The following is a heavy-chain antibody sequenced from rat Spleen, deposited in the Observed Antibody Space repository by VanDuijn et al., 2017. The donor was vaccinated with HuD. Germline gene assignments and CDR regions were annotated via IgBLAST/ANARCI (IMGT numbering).Heavy chain of an antibody. Sequence: EVQLVESGGGLVQPGRSMKISCVDSGFTFSDYGMAWVRQAPTKGLEWVASISYDGGSIYYRDSVKGRFTISRDNAKSSLYLQMDSLRSEDTATYYCTTRPLGYWGQGVMVTVSS. CDR1: GFTFSDYG. D-gene: IGHD4-6*01. CDR3: TTRPLGY. J-gene: IGHJ2*01. CDR2: ISYDGGSI. V-gene: IGHV5-20*01.